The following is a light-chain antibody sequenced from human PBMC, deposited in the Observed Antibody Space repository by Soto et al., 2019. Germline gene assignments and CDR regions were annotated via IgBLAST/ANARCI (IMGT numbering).Light chain of an antibody. V-gene: IGKV1-5*01. J-gene: IGKJ1*01. CDR3: QQYHSYWT. CDR2: DAS. CDR1: QSISSW. Sequence: DIQMTQSPSTLSASVGARVAITCRASQSISSWSAWYQQKPGKAPNLLIYDASSLESGVPSRFSGSGSGTEFTLPISSLQPDDFATYDCQQYHSYWTFGQGTKVDI.